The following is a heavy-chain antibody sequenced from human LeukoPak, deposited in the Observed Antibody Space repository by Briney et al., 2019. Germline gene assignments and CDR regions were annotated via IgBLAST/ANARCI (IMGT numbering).Heavy chain of an antibody. D-gene: IGHD3-10*01. CDR2: ISGSGGGSST. J-gene: IGHJ4*02. Sequence: GGSLRLSCAASGFTFSSSAMSWVRQAPGKGLEWVSGISGSGGGSSTYYADSVKGRFTISRHNCNNTLYLQMNSLRAEDTAVYYGAKDRGLSLGSAVDYWGQGTLVTVSS. CDR3: AKDRGLSLGSAVDY. V-gene: IGHV3-23*01. CDR1: GFTFSSSA.